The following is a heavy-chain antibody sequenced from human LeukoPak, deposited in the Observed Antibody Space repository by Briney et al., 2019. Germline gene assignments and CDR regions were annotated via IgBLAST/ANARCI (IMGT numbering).Heavy chain of an antibody. CDR2: TYYRSKWYN. CDR3: ARDRGPWNPDAFDI. V-gene: IGHV6-1*01. Sequence: SQTLSLTCAISGDSVSGNSAAWNWIRQSTSRGLEWLGRTYYRSKWYNDYAVSVKSRITINPDTSKNQFSLQLNSVTPEDTAVYYCARDRGPWNPDAFDIWGQGTMVTVSS. CDR1: GDSVSGNSAA. D-gene: IGHD1-1*01. J-gene: IGHJ3*02.